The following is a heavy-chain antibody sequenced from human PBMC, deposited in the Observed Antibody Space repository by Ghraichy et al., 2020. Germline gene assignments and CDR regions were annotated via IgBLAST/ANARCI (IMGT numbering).Heavy chain of an antibody. CDR2: INPNSGGT. Sequence: ASVKVSCKASGYTFTGYYMHWVRQAPGQGLEWMGWINPNSGGTNYAQKFQGWVTMTRDTSISTAYMELSRLRSDDTAVYYCARAPPCGGDCLGWFDPWGQGTLVTVSS. CDR3: ARAPPCGGDCLGWFDP. V-gene: IGHV1-2*04. J-gene: IGHJ5*02. CDR1: GYTFTGYY. D-gene: IGHD2-21*02.